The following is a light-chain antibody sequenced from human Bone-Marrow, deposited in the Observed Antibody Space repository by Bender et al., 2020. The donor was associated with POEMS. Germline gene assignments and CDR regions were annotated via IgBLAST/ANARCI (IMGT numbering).Light chain of an antibody. Sequence: SYVLTQPPSVSVAPGQTARISCGGNSIGSKSVHWYQQKPGQAPVLVVNDDSDRPSGIPERFSGYNSGNTATLTISRVEAEDKADYYCQVWDSSSDPVVFGGGTKLTVL. CDR1: SIGSKS. J-gene: IGLJ2*01. CDR3: QVWDSSSDPVV. V-gene: IGLV3-21*02. CDR2: DDS.